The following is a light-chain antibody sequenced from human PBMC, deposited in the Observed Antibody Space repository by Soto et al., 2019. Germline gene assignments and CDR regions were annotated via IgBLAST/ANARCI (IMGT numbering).Light chain of an antibody. V-gene: IGKV3-11*01. J-gene: IGKJ2*01. CDR1: QSVSSY. Sequence: EIVLTQSPATLSLSPGKRATLSCRASQSVSSYLAWYQQKPGQAPRLLIYDASNRATGIPARFSGSESGTDFTLTISSLEPEDFAVYYCQQRSNWHPYTFGQGNKLEIK. CDR3: QQRSNWHPYT. CDR2: DAS.